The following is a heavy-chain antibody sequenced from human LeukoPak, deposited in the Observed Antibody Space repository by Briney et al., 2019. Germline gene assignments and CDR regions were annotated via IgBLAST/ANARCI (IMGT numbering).Heavy chain of an antibody. CDR3: ARRSSGRKAYYFDY. CDR1: EYTFTSYD. Sequence: ASVKVSFKASEYTFTSYDINCVRQATGQGLEWMGWMNPNRGNTGYAQKFQGRVTITRNTSISTAYMELSSLRSEDTAVYYCARRSSGRKAYYFDYWGQGTLVTVSS. V-gene: IGHV1-8*03. CDR2: MNPNRGNT. J-gene: IGHJ4*02.